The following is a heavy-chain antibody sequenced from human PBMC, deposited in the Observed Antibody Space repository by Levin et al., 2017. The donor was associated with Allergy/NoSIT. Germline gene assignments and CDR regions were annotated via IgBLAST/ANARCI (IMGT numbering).Heavy chain of an antibody. J-gene: IGHJ3*02. Sequence: FLRLSCAASGFTFDDYALHWVRQAPGKGLEWVSGISWNSGSIGYADSVKGRFTISRDNAKNSLYLQMNSLRTEDTALYYCARDNIGLPDAFDIWGQGTMVIVSS. CDR1: GFTFDDYA. CDR2: ISWNSGSI. V-gene: IGHV3-9*01. D-gene: IGHD3-10*01. CDR3: ARDNIGLPDAFDI.